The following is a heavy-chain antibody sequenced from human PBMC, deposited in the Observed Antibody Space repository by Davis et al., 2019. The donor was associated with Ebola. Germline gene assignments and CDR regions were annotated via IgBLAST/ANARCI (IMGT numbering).Heavy chain of an antibody. CDR3: ARASDYYDSSGYYYYNMDV. D-gene: IGHD3-22*01. CDR1: GFTFSTYI. J-gene: IGHJ6*02. V-gene: IGHV3-21*01. CDR2: ISGSSSYR. Sequence: PGGSLRLSCAASGFTFSTYIMNWVRQAPGKGLEWVSSISGSSSYRYHADSVKGRFTISRDNAKNSLYLQMNSLRAEDSAVYYCARASDYYDSSGYYYYNMDVWGQGTTVTVSS.